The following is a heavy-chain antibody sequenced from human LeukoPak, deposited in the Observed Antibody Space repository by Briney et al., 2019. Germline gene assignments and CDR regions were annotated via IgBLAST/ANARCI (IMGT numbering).Heavy chain of an antibody. J-gene: IGHJ4*02. CDR1: GFTFSAYT. Sequence: GGSLRLACSVSGFTFSAYTMHWVRQAPGRGLQYVSSISSNGGKTYYADSVKGRFTISRDNSKNTLYLQMSSLRLEDTAVYYCVKDRWIDYWGQGVLVTVSS. V-gene: IGHV3-64D*09. CDR3: VKDRWIDY. D-gene: IGHD5-24*01. CDR2: ISSNGGKT.